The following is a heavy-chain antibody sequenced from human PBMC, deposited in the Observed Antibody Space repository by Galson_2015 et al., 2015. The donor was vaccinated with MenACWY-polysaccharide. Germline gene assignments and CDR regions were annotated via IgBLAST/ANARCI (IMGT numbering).Heavy chain of an antibody. D-gene: IGHD6-19*01. CDR2: IFPATSST. CDR1: GSNFNTFW. V-gene: IGHV5-51*01. CDR3: ARHQFGTAWSLAGH. Sequence: QSGAEVKKPGESLKISCEASGSNFNTFWIGWARQLPGKGLEWMGIIFPATSSTKYSPSFQGQVTISADKSNSTAYLQWTSLKASDTAMYFCARHQFGTAWSLAGHWGQGTLIIVSS. J-gene: IGHJ4*02.